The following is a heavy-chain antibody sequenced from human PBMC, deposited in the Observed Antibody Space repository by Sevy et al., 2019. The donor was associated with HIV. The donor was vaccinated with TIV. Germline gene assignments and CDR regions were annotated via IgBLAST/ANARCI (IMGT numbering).Heavy chain of an antibody. CDR3: AGPTLTYSTGWSYYDT. V-gene: IGHV4-39*01. D-gene: IGHD6-19*01. CDR2: INYSGST. Sequence: SQTVSLTCKVSGASISSSGYYWGWIRQPPGKGLEWIASINYSGSTCYNPSLKSRVTISSDTSKNQFSLKLNSVTAADMAIYYCAGPTLTYSTGWSYYDTWGQGTVVTVSS. CDR1: GASISSSGYY. J-gene: IGHJ4*02.